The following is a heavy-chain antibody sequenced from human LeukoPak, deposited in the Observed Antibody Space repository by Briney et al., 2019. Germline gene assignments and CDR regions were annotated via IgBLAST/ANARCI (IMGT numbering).Heavy chain of an antibody. CDR1: GFTLSSYW. CDR3: ARDRFGGMDV. V-gene: IGHV3-7*01. CDR2: IKEDGSEK. D-gene: IGHD3-10*01. J-gene: IGHJ6*04. Sequence: PGGSLRLSCAASGFTLSSYWTSWVRHAPGKGLEWVASIKEDGSEKYNLESLKGRFTISTDNAKNSLYLQMNTLRVEDRAVYYCARDRFGGMDVWGNGTTVTVSP.